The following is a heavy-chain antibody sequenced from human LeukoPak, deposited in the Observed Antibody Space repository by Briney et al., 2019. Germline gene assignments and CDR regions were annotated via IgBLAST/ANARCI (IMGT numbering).Heavy chain of an antibody. CDR3: ARVSMIGTFDY. D-gene: IGHD5/OR15-5a*01. CDR2: MSPNTANT. Sequence: ASVKVSCKASGYDFTNYDLNWVRQAPGQGLEWMGWMSPNTANTGYAQKFQGRVTITGNTSISTAYMELSSLRSEDTAVYYCARVSMIGTFDYWGQGTLVTVSS. J-gene: IGHJ4*02. V-gene: IGHV1-8*03. CDR1: GYDFTNYD.